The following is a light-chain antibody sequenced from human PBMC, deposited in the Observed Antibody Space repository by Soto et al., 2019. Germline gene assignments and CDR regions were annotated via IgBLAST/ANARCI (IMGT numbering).Light chain of an antibody. J-gene: IGKJ5*01. CDR3: MQALQIIT. CDR2: LGS. Sequence: DIVMTQSPLSLPVTPGEPASISCRSSQSLLHSNGYNYLDWYLQKPGQSPQLLIYLGSNRDSGVPGRFSGSGSGTDFTLKISRVEAEDVGVYYCMQALQIITFGQGTRLEIK. V-gene: IGKV2-28*01. CDR1: QSLLHSNGYNY.